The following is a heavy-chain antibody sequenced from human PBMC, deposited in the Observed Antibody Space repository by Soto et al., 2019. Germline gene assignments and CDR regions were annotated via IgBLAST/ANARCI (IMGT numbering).Heavy chain of an antibody. CDR3: ARDFGHGYYLDY. Sequence: GGSLRLSCVASGFSFSNYNMNWVRQAPGKGLEWVSYITDSSDTVHYADSVRGRFTISRDNAESSLYLQMNSLRDEDTAVYFCARDFGHGYYLDYWGRGTLVTVAS. CDR1: GFSFSNYN. V-gene: IGHV3-48*02. J-gene: IGHJ4*01. D-gene: IGHD3-3*01. CDR2: ITDSSDTV.